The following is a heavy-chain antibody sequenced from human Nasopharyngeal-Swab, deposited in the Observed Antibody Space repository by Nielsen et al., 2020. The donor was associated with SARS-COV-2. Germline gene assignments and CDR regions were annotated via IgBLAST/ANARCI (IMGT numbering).Heavy chain of an antibody. CDR1: GYTFTSYY. J-gene: IGHJ2*01. CDR3: ARSHRGLQWLDYWYFDL. CDR2: MNPNSGNT. V-gene: IGHV1-8*02. D-gene: IGHD6-19*01. Sequence: ASVKVSCKASGYTFTSYYMHWVRQATGQGLEWMGWMNPNSGNTGYAQKFQGRVTMTRNTSISTAYMELSSLRSEDTAVYYCARSHRGLQWLDYWYFDLWGRGTLVTVSS.